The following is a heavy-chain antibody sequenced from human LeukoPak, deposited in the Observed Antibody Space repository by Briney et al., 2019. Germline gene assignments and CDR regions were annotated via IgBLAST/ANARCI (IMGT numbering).Heavy chain of an antibody. CDR2: INPNSGGT. CDR3: ASVLLTGEKNAFDI. CDR1: GYTFTDYF. Sequence: ASVKVSCKASGYTFTDYFMHWVRQAPGQGLEWMGWINPNSGGTNYAQKFQGRVTMTRDTSISTAYMELSRLRSDDTAVYYCASVLLTGEKNAFDIWGQGTMVTVSS. J-gene: IGHJ3*02. D-gene: IGHD7-27*01. V-gene: IGHV1-2*02.